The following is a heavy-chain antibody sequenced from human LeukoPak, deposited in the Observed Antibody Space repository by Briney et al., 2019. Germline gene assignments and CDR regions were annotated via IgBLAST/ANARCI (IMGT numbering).Heavy chain of an antibody. D-gene: IGHD6-13*01. J-gene: IGHJ4*02. CDR3: ARGVPGIAAAGTGDYFDY. V-gene: IGHV1-69*13. Sequence: SVKVSCKASGGTFSSYAISWVRQAPGQGLEWMGGIIPIFGTANYAQKFQGRVTITADESTSTAYMELSSLRSEDTAVYYCARGVPGIAAAGTGDYFDYWGQGTLVTVSS. CDR1: GGTFSSYA. CDR2: IIPIFGTA.